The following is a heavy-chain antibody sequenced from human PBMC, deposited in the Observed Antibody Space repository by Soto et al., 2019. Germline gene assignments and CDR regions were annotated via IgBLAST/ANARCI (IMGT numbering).Heavy chain of an antibody. CDR3: ARTGEHAIAARPAYYYGMDV. CDR2: IIPIFGTA. Sequence: QVQLVQSGAEVKKPGSSVKVSCKASGGTFSSYAISWVRQAPGQGLAWMGGIIPIFGTANYAQKFQGRVTITADETTSTAYMELSSLRSEDTAVYYCARTGEHAIAARPAYYYGMDVWGQGTTVTVSS. CDR1: GGTFSSYA. V-gene: IGHV1-69*01. J-gene: IGHJ6*02. D-gene: IGHD6-6*01.